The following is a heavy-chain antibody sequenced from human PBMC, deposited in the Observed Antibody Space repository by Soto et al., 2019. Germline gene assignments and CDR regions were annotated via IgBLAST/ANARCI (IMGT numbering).Heavy chain of an antibody. CDR2: IYYSGST. J-gene: IGHJ4*02. CDR3: ASVDYGDYVFDY. Sequence: PSETLSLTCTVSGGSISSYYWSWIRQPPGKGLEWIGYIYYSGSTNYNPSLKSRVTISVDTSKNQFSLKLSSVTAADTAVYYCASVDYGDYVFDYWGQGTLVTVSS. CDR1: GGSISSYY. D-gene: IGHD4-17*01. V-gene: IGHV4-59*01.